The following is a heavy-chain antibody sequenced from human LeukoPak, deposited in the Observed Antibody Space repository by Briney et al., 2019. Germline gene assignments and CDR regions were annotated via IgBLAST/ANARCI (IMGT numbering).Heavy chain of an antibody. Sequence: GGSLRLSCSASAFTFPSHVMHCVRHAPGKGLQYVSGISMNVQTTYYAGSVKGRFTISRDRSKNTVYLQMNSLTAEDTAVYYCVREGLERRTNFDYWGQGTLVSVSS. CDR1: AFTFPSHV. J-gene: IGHJ4*02. D-gene: IGHD1-1*01. V-gene: IGHV3-64D*06. CDR3: VREGLERRTNFDY. CDR2: ISMNVQTT.